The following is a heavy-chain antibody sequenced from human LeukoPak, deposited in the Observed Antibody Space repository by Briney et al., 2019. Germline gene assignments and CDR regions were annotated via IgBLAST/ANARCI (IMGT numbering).Heavy chain of an antibody. V-gene: IGHV3-15*01. Sequence: GGSLRLSCAASGFTFSNAWMTWVRQAPGKGLEWVGRIKSKTAGGTIDYAAPVKGRFTISRDDSKNTLYLQMNSLRTEDTAVYYCTTGESMVGSTIHIRWADWGQGTLVTVSS. CDR2: IKSKTAGGTI. D-gene: IGHD1-26*01. J-gene: IGHJ4*02. CDR3: TTGESMVGSTIHIRWAD. CDR1: GFTFSNAW.